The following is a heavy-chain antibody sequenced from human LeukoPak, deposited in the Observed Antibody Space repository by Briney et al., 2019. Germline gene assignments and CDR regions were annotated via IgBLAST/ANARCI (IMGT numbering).Heavy chain of an antibody. J-gene: IGHJ3*02. CDR3: ARTRPIAVAGNDAFDI. D-gene: IGHD6-19*01. CDR1: GFTFRNYA. Sequence: GGSLRLSCAASGFTFRNYAMSWVRQDPGKGLEWVSSISSSSSYIYYADSVKGRFTISRDNAKNSLYLQMNSLRAEDTAVYYCARTRPIAVAGNDAFDIWGQGTMVTVSS. V-gene: IGHV3-21*01. CDR2: ISSSSSYI.